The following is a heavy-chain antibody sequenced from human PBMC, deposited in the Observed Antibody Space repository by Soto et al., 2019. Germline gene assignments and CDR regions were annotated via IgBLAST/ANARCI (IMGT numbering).Heavy chain of an antibody. CDR3: ARHWDLITGTSHYYCYGMDV. CDR2: ISAYNGNT. CDR1: GYTFTSYG. J-gene: IGHJ6*02. V-gene: IGHV1-18*04. Sequence: QVQLVQSGAEVKKPGASVKVSCKASGYTFTSYGISWVRQAPGQGLEWMGWISAYNGNTNYAQKLQGRVTMTTDTSTSTGYMERRSLRSDDTAVYYCARHWDLITGTSHYYCYGMDVWGQGTTVTVSS. D-gene: IGHD1-7*01.